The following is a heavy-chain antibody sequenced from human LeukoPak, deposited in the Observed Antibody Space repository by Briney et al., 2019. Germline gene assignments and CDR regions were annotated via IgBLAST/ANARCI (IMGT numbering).Heavy chain of an antibody. V-gene: IGHV3-48*03. CDR3: ARDLVPAARYYFDY. CDR2: ISSGGTTI. J-gene: IGHJ4*02. CDR1: GFTFSSYD. Sequence: PGGSLRLSCAASGFTFSSYDLNWVRQAPGKGLEWVSYISSGGTTIYYADSVQGRFTISRDNSKNTLYLQMNSLRAEDTTVYYCARDLVPAARYYFDYWGQGTLVTVSS. D-gene: IGHD2-2*01.